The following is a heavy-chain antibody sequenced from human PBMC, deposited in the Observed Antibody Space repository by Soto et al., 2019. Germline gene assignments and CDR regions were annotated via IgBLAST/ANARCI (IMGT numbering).Heavy chain of an antibody. D-gene: IGHD4-4*01. CDR2: IFPRDSDT. CDR3: ARLGSLLQPIDY. V-gene: IGHV5-51*01. Sequence: GESLKISCQASGYTFTNYWVAWVRHLPGRGLEWVGLIFPRDSDTRYHSSFEGQVTISSDRSIATAYLQWTNLRASDSAIYFCARLGSLLQPIDYWGQGTTVTVYS. J-gene: IGHJ4*02. CDR1: GYTFTNYW.